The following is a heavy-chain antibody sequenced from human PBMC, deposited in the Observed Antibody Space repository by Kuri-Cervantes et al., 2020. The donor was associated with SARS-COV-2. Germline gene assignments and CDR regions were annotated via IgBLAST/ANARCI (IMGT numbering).Heavy chain of an antibody. D-gene: IGHD2-15*01. CDR3: ARVARKPHYCSGGSCYSSADGFFWFDP. CDR1: GYTFTSYG. J-gene: IGHJ5*02. Sequence: ASVKVSCKASGYTFTSYGISWVRQAPGQGLEWMGWISAYNGNTNYAQKLQGRVTMTTDTSTSTAYMELSSLRSEDTAVYYCARVARKPHYCSGGSCYSSADGFFWFDPWGQGTLVTVSS. CDR2: ISAYNGNT. V-gene: IGHV1-18*01.